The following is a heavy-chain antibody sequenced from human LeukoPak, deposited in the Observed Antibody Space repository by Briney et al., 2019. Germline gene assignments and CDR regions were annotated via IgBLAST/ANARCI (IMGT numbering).Heavy chain of an antibody. CDR2: ISSSSSYI. J-gene: IGHJ4*02. V-gene: IGHV3-21*01. CDR1: GFTFSSYS. D-gene: IGHD3-16*02. CDR3: AREVGGGSYRDY. Sequence: GGSLRLSCAASGFTFSSYSMNWVRQAPGKGREWVSSISSSSSYIYYADSVKGRFTISRDKAKNSLYLQMNSLRAEDTAVYYWAREVGGGSYRDYWGQGTLVTVSS.